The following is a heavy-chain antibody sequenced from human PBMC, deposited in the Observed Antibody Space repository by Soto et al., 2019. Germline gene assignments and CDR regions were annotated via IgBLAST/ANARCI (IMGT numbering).Heavy chain of an antibody. CDR2: INPNSGGT. D-gene: IGHD6-13*01. CDR1: GYTFTGYY. V-gene: IGHV1-2*02. CDR3: ARARPRIAAASTHYYYGMDV. Sequence: QVQLVQSGAEVKKPGASVKVSCKASGYTFTGYYMHWVRQAPGQGLEWMGWINPNSGGTNYAQKFQGRVTMTRDTSISTAYMELSRLRSDDTAVYYCARARPRIAAASTHYYYGMDVWGQGTTVTVSS. J-gene: IGHJ6*02.